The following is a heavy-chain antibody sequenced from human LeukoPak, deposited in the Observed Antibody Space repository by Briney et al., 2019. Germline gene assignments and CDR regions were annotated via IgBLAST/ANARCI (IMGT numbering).Heavy chain of an antibody. J-gene: IGHJ1*01. Sequence: SETLSLTCAVSGGSISSSNWWSWVRQPPGKGLEWVGEIYHSGSTNYNPSLKSRVTISVDKSKNQFSLKLSSVTAADTAVYYCARVAAAAGTVYFQHLGQGTLVTVSS. CDR2: IYHSGST. CDR3: ARVAAAAGTVYFQH. V-gene: IGHV4-4*02. CDR1: GGSISSSNW. D-gene: IGHD6-13*01.